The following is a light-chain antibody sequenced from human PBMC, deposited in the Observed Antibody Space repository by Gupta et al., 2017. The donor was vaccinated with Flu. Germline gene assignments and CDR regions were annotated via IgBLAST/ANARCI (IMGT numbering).Light chain of an antibody. Sequence: EVVLTQSPGTLSLSPGERATLSCRAGQSVSGALAWYQQKPGQPPRRLIYAAAKRASGIPARCSGGGSGTDVALTISSLEPEDFAVDYCQQRACWPLIFGGGTXVEIK. CDR2: AAA. CDR3: QQRACWPLI. CDR1: QSVSGA. J-gene: IGKJ4*01. V-gene: IGKV3-11*01.